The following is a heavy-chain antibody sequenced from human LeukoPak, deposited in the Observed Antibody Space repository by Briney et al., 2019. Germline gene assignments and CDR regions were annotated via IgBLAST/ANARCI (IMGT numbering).Heavy chain of an antibody. V-gene: IGHV1-69*06. CDR3: ARERRVLRFLEWSYMDV. CDR2: IIPIFGTT. CDR1: GYTFNGYY. D-gene: IGHD3-3*01. J-gene: IGHJ6*03. Sequence: SVKVSCKASGYTFNGYYMHWVRQAPGQGLEWMGGIIPIFGTTNYAQKFQGRVTITADKSTSTVYMELSSLRSEDTAVYYCARERRVLRFLEWSYMDVWGKGTTVIVSS.